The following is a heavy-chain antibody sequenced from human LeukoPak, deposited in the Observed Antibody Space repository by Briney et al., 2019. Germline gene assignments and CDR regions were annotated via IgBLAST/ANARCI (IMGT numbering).Heavy chain of an antibody. J-gene: IGHJ4*02. V-gene: IGHV3-48*03. CDR1: GFTFSKYE. CDR2: ISGSGSTI. Sequence: PGGSLRLSCAASGFTFSKYEMNWVRQAPGKGLEWVSYISGSGSTIYYADSVKGRFTISRDNAKNSLYLQMNSLRAEDTAIYYCATFVIGPTIDYWGQGTLVTVSS. D-gene: IGHD3-22*01. CDR3: ATFVIGPTIDY.